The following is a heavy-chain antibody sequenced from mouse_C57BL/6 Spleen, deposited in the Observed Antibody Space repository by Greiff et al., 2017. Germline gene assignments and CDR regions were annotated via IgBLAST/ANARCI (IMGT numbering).Heavy chain of an antibody. J-gene: IGHJ3*01. CDR1: GYTFTSYW. CDR3: ARDETAQATGFAY. D-gene: IGHD3-2*02. CDR2: IYPSDSET. V-gene: IGHV1-61*01. Sequence: QVQLQQPGAELVRPGSSVKLSCKASGYTFTSYWMDWVKQRPGQGLEWIGNIYPSDSETHYNQKFKDKATLTVDKSSSTAYMQLSSLTSEDSAVYYCARDETAQATGFAYWGQGTLVTVSA.